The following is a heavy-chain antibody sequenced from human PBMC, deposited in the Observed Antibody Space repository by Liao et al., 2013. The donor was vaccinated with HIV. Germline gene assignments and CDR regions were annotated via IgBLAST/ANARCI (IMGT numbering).Heavy chain of an antibody. CDR3: ARAGGRYAGFDI. J-gene: IGHJ3*02. D-gene: IGHD3-16*01. V-gene: IGHV4-39*07. CDR2: IYGSGST. Sequence: LQLQESGPGLVKPSETLSLTCTVSGDSISNTNYHCGWLRQPPGKGLEWIGRIYGSGSTDYNPSLKSRVAMSLDTSDNHFSLTLRSATAADTAVYYCARAGGRYAGFDIWGQGTMVTVSS. CDR1: GDSISNTNYH.